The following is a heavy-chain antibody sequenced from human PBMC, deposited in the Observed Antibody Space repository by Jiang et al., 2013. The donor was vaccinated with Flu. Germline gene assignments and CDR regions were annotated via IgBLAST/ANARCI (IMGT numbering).Heavy chain of an antibody. Sequence: SETLSLTCVVYGGSFSGYYWTWIRQTPQKGLEWIGEIDDNGGTDYSPSLKSRVTMSVDSSKNEFSLKVTSVTAADTAVYYCTRRRHLYISPLVAFDIWGQGTMVIVSS. D-gene: IGHD3-16*01. CDR1: GGSFSGYY. CDR2: IDDNGGT. CDR3: TRRRHLYISPLVAFDI. V-gene: IGHV4-34*01. J-gene: IGHJ3*02.